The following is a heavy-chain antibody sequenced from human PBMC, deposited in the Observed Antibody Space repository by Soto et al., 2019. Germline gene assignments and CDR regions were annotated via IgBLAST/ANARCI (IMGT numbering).Heavy chain of an antibody. CDR1: EGSCRGYY. V-gene: IGHV4-34*01. J-gene: IGHJ5*02. CDR2: INHSGST. Sequence: SETLCLTWAVEEGSCRGYYWSCIRKPTGKGLEWIGEINHSGSTNYNPSLKSRVTISVDTSKNQFSLKLGSVTAADTAVYYCARAPNEGFGVNWFDPWGQGTLVTVSS. CDR3: ARAPNEGFGVNWFDP. D-gene: IGHD3-10*01.